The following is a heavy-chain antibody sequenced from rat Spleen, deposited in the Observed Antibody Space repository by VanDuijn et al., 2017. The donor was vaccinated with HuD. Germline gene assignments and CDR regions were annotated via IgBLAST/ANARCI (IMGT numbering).Heavy chain of an antibody. CDR3: ARRWGQVYNNYFDY. CDR1: DYSITSNY. V-gene: IGHV3-1*01. J-gene: IGHJ2*01. Sequence: EVQLQESGPGLVKPSQSLSLTCSVTDYSITSNYWDWIRKFPGNKMEWIGHISYSGSTSYNPSLKSRISITRDTSKNQFFLQLNSVITEDTATYYCARRWGQVYNNYFDYWGQGVMVTVSS. D-gene: IGHD1-10*01. CDR2: ISYSGST.